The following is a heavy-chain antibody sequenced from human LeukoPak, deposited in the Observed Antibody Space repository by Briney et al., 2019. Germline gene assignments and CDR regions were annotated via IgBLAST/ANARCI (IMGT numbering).Heavy chain of an antibody. CDR3: ATDQFSSSWAFDY. CDR1: GGTFSSYA. Sequence: GASVKVSCKASGGTFSSYAITWVRQAPGQGLEWMGGIIPIFGTANYAQKFQGRVTITTDESTSTAYMELSSLRSEDTAVYYCATDQFSSSWAFDYWGQGTLVTVSS. J-gene: IGHJ4*02. V-gene: IGHV1-69*05. CDR2: IIPIFGTA. D-gene: IGHD6-13*01.